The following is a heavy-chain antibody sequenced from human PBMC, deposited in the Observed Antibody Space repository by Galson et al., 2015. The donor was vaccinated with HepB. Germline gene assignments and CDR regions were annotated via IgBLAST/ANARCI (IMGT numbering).Heavy chain of an antibody. CDR2: ISAYNGNT. D-gene: IGHD2-2*01. CDR1: GYTFTSYG. J-gene: IGHJ6*03. CDR3: ARGANRDCSSTSCYYYYYYMDA. Sequence: SVKVSCKASGYTFTSYGISWVRQAPGQGLEWMGWISAYNGNTNYAQKLQGRVTMTTDTSTSTAYMELRSLRSDDTAVYYCARGANRDCSSTSCYYYYYYMDAWGKGTTVTVSS. V-gene: IGHV1-18*01.